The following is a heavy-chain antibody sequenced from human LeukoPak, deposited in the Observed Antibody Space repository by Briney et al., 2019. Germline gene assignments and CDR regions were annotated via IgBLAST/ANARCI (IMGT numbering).Heavy chain of an antibody. CDR3: AKDRLSLRITIPSDY. J-gene: IGHJ4*02. CDR1: GFSFKDYA. Sequence: GGSLRLSCAASGFSFKDYAMHWVRQSPGKGLEWVAVTSYDESTKYYVDSVKGRFTISRDNSKNTPYLQMNSLRAEYTAVYYCAKDRLSLRITIPSDYWGQGTLVTVSS. D-gene: IGHD3-3*01. V-gene: IGHV3-30*04. CDR2: TSYDESTK.